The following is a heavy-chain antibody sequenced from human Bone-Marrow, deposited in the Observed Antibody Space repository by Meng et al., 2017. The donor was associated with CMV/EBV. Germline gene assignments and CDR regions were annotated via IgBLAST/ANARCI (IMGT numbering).Heavy chain of an antibody. Sequence: GESPKISCAASGFAFSDYYMNWIRQAPGKGLECVSYIRSSGSIIYYADSVKGRFTISRDNAKNSLYLQMNILRAEDTAVYYCARGGTTSYYYYGMDVWGQGTTVTVSS. D-gene: IGHD1-7*01. V-gene: IGHV3-11*04. CDR1: GFAFSDYY. CDR2: IRSSGSII. J-gene: IGHJ6*02. CDR3: ARGGTTSYYYYGMDV.